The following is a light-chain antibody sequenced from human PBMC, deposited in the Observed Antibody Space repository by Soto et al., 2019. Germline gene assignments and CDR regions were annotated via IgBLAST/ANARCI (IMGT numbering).Light chain of an antibody. CDR3: QQYGSSPLT. Sequence: EIVMTQSPATVPVSPGERATLSCRASQFVSSNLAWYQQKPGQAPRLLIYGASSRATGIPDRFSGSGSGTDFTLTISRLEPEDFAVYYCQQYGSSPLTFGQGTKVDIK. J-gene: IGKJ1*01. CDR2: GAS. CDR1: QFVSSN. V-gene: IGKV3-20*01.